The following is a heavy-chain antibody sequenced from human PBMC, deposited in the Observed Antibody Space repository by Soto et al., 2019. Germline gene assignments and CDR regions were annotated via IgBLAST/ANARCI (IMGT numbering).Heavy chain of an antibody. CDR3: XXXLIEFMVYAEDAFDI. CDR2: ISAYNGNT. J-gene: IGHJ3*02. D-gene: IGHD2-8*01. V-gene: IGHV1-18*01. Sequence: QVQLVQSGAEVKKPGASVKVSCKASGYTFTSYGISWVRQAPGQGLEWMGWISAYNGNTNYAQKLQGRVTMTTDTSTSTAXXXLRXXXXXXXXXXXXXXXLIEFMVYAEDAFDIWGQGXMVTVSS. CDR1: GYTFTSYG.